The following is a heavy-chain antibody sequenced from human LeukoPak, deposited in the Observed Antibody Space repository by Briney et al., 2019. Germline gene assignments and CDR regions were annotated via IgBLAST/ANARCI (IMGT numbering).Heavy chain of an antibody. D-gene: IGHD5-12*01. V-gene: IGHV3-48*03. CDR1: GFTFSSYE. CDR2: ISSSGSSI. J-gene: IGHJ4*02. Sequence: PGGSLRLSCAASGFTFSSYEMNWVRQAPGKGLEWVSYISSSGSSIYYADSVKGRFTISRDNAKNSLYLQMNSLRAEDTAVYYCARVEASGYDYGAFDYRGQGTLVTVSS. CDR3: ARVEASGYDYGAFDY.